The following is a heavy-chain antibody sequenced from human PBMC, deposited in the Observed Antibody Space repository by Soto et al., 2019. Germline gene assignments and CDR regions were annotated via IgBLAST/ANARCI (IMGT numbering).Heavy chain of an antibody. CDR1: GYPLSNYG. D-gene: IGHD5-18*01. CDR2: VNIDKGNT. Sequence: QVQLVQSGPEVKKPGASVRVSCKPSGYPLSNYGISWMRQAPGQGLEWMGWVNIDKGNTKYAQKFQDRVTMTTDTSTSTVYLELRSLRSDDTALYYCARERGGYRYGDYWGQGTLVTVSS. CDR3: ARERGGYRYGDY. V-gene: IGHV1-18*01. J-gene: IGHJ4*02.